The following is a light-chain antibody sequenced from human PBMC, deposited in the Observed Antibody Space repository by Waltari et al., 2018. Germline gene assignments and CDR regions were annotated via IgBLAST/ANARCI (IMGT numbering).Light chain of an antibody. CDR3: QHYDTSAPLT. Sequence: EIVLTQSPGTLSLSPGERVTLSCRAGQSVSRNSFAWYQQRPGQAPRLLIYGASRRATGIPDRFSGSGSGTDFTLTISRLELEDFGVYYCQHYDTSAPLTFGGGSKVEIK. CDR1: QSVSRNS. CDR2: GAS. J-gene: IGKJ4*01. V-gene: IGKV3-20*01.